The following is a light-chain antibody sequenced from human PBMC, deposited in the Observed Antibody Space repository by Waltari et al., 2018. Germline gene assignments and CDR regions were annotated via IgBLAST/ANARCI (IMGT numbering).Light chain of an antibody. CDR1: QSVNN. CDR3: QHYDNWPWT. Sequence: EIVMTQSPATLSVSPGETATLSCRASQSVNNLAWYQQKPGQAPRLLLFGTSTRATGVPARFRGSLSGTEFTLTISSLQSEDFAVYYCQHYDNWPWTFDQGTKVDIK. V-gene: IGKV3-15*01. CDR2: GTS. J-gene: IGKJ1*01.